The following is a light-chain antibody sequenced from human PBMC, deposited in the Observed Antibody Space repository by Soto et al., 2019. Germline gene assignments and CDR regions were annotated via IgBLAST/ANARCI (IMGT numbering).Light chain of an antibody. V-gene: IGKV1-5*01. Sequence: DMPMTQSPTTLSASVGDRVTITCRASQNIRRWLAWYQQKPGKAPKVLIYDASTLESGVPSRFSGSGFGTEFTLTISSLQPDDFATYYCQHYNGYFGQVTKLEIK. CDR2: DAS. CDR1: QNIRRW. J-gene: IGKJ2*01. CDR3: QHYNGY.